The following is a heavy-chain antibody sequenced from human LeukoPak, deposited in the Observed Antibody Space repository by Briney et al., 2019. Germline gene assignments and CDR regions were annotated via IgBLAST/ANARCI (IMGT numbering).Heavy chain of an antibody. CDR2: ISGSGGIT. Sequence: GGSLRLSCAASGFTFYNSGMGWVRQAPGKGLEWVSAISGSGGITCYADSVKGRFTISRDVSKNTLYLQMNSLKAEGTAVYYCAIEQWELKSWGQGTLVTVSS. V-gene: IGHV3-23*01. CDR1: GFTFYNSG. J-gene: IGHJ5*02. D-gene: IGHD1-26*01. CDR3: AIEQWELKS.